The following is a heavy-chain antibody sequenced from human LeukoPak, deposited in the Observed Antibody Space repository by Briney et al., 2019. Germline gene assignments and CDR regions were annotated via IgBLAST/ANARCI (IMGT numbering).Heavy chain of an antibody. D-gene: IGHD5-18*01. CDR3: ARGPIPSTTEGYSYGNYFGY. J-gene: IGHJ4*02. Sequence: PSETLSLTCTVSGGSVSSGSYYWSWIRQPPGKGLEWIGYIYDSGSTNYNPSLKSRVTVSVDTSKNHFSLRLSPVTAADTAVYYCARGPIPSTTEGYSYGNYFGYWGQGTLVTVSS. CDR1: GGSVSSGSYY. V-gene: IGHV4-61*03. CDR2: IYDSGST.